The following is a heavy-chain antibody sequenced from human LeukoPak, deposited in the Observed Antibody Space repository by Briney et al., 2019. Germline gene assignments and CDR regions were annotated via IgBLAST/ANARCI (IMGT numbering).Heavy chain of an antibody. CDR3: ARCIATEWLFFNWFDP. CDR2: FIPIFGTA. J-gene: IGHJ5*02. V-gene: IGHV1-69*13. CDR1: GYTFTSYA. Sequence: AASVKVSCKASGYTFTSYAISWVRQAPGQGLEWMGGFIPIFGTANYAQKFQGRVTITADESTSTAYMELSSLRSGDTAVYYCARCIATEWLFFNWFDPWGQGTLVTVSS. D-gene: IGHD3-3*01.